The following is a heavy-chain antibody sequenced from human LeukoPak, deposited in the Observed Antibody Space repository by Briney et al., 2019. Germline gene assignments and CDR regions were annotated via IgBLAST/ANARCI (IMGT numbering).Heavy chain of an antibody. Sequence: GGSLRLSCAASGFTFSSYWMSWVRQAPGKGLEWVANIKQDGSEKYYVDSVKGRFTISRGNAKNSLYLQMNSLRAEDTAVYYCARDYGDPGYYYYGMDVWGQGTTVTVPS. V-gene: IGHV3-7*01. CDR3: ARDYGDPGYYYYGMDV. J-gene: IGHJ6*02. CDR1: GFTFSSYW. D-gene: IGHD4-17*01. CDR2: IKQDGSEK.